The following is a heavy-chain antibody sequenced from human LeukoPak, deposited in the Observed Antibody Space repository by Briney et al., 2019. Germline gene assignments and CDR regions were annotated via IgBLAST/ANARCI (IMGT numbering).Heavy chain of an antibody. J-gene: IGHJ4*02. D-gene: IGHD4-17*01. V-gene: IGHV3-74*01. CDR1: GFTFSSYW. Sequence: GGSLRLSCAASGFTFSSYWMHWVRQAPGKGLLWFSRINSDGSSTSYADSVKGRFTISRDNAKNTLYLQMNSLRAEDTAVYYCARDTDTVTTILDYWGQGTLVTVSS. CDR3: ARDTDTVTTILDY. CDR2: INSDGSST.